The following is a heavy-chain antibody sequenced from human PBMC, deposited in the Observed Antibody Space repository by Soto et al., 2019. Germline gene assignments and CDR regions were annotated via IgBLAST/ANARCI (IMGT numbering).Heavy chain of an antibody. V-gene: IGHV5-51*01. CDR3: ARPSDFWIPYSPSSSLS. Sequence: PGQSLKISCKASGYIFTRYWIGWVRQMPGKGLEWMGIIYPGDSDTRYSPSFQGQVTISVDKSISTAYLQWGSLKASDTAMYYCARPSDFWIPYSPSSSLSWCQATLLTLS. D-gene: IGHD3-3*01. CDR1: GYIFTRYW. CDR2: IYPGDSDT. J-gene: IGHJ5*01.